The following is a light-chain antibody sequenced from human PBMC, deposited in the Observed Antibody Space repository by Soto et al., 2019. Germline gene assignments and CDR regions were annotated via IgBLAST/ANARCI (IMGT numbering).Light chain of an antibody. CDR3: SSYTSRSTVV. Sequence: QSALTQPASMSGSPGQSITISCTGTSSDVGCYNYVSWYQRHPGKAPKLMIYDVSNRPSGVSNRFSGSKSGNTASLTISGLQAEDEADYYCSSYTSRSTVVFGGGTKLTVL. CDR1: SSDVGCYNY. V-gene: IGLV2-14*01. J-gene: IGLJ2*01. CDR2: DVS.